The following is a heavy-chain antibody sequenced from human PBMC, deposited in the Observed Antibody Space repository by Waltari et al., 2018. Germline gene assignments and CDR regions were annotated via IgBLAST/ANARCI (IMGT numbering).Heavy chain of an antibody. D-gene: IGHD2-15*01. Sequence: MTSGNLWNWVRQSPGTGLEWIGQVHDSGKTNYNPSFAGRVTVSLDTSTYHVALKMTSATAADTALYYCARDRGRGLYLDTWGQGILVTVSP. CDR2: VHDSGKT. V-gene: IGHV4-4*02. J-gene: IGHJ4*02. CDR1: MTSGNL. CDR3: ARDRGRGLYLDT.